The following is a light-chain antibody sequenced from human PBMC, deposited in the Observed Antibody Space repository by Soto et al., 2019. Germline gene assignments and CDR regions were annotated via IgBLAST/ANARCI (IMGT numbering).Light chain of an antibody. J-gene: IGKJ1*01. CDR1: QSISTW. CDR3: QQYKSFPWT. CDR2: KAT. Sequence: DIQMTQSPSTLSASVGDRVTITCRASQSISTWLAWYQQKPGRAPKLLIDKATGLDTGAPSRFSGRGSGTEFTLTINSLQPDNFETYYCQQYKSFPWTFGQGTKVDIK. V-gene: IGKV1-5*03.